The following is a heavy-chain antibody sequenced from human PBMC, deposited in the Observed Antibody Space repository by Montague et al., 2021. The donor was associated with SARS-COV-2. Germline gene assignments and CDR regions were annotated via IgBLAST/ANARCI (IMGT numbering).Heavy chain of an antibody. CDR2: IYSNDDK. J-gene: IGHJ4*02. D-gene: IGHD3-9*01. Sequence: PALVKPTQTLTLTCTFSGFSLSTPNVGVGWIRQPPGKALEWLALIYSNDDKRYSPSLQSRLTITKDTSRNQVVVSLTNVDPLDTATYYCAHLIRYYDIFTGIPFDDWGQGTQVTVSS. V-gene: IGHV2-5*01. CDR3: AHLIRYYDIFTGIPFDD. CDR1: GFSLSTPNVG.